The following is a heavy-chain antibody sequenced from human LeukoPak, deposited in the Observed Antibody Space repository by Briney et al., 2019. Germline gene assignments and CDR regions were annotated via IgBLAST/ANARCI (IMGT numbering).Heavy chain of an antibody. CDR1: GFTFDDYA. V-gene: IGHV3-9*01. J-gene: IGHJ1*01. Sequence: GRSLRLSCAASGFTFDDYAMHWVRQAPGKGLEWVSGISWNSGSIGYADSVKGRFTISRDNAKNSLYLQMNSLRAEDTALYYCAKDSPTEQYFQHWGQGTLVTVSS. CDR3: AKDSPTEQYFQH. CDR2: ISWNSGSI. D-gene: IGHD1-14*01.